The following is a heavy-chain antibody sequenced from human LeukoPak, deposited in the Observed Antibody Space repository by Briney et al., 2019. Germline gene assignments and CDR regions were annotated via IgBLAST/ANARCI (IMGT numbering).Heavy chain of an antibody. J-gene: IGHJ5*02. CDR2: IYTSGST. CDR1: GGSISSYY. D-gene: IGHD3-9*01. CDR3: ARDKSHYDILTGYLLNWFDP. Sequence: SETLSLTCTVSGGSISSYYWSWIRQPAGKGLEWIGRIYTSGSTNYNPSLKSRVTISVDTSKNQFSLKLSSVTAADTAVYYCARDKSHYDILTGYLLNWFDPWGQGTLVTVSS. V-gene: IGHV4-4*07.